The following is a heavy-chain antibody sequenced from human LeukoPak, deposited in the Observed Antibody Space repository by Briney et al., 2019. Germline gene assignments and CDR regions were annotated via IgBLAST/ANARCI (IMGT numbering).Heavy chain of an antibody. D-gene: IGHD3-22*01. CDR3: ARWGHFDTSGYFVVDY. J-gene: IGHJ4*02. Sequence: SETLSLTCSISAGSISSYYWSWIRQSPGKGLEWIGHIHYSGSTHYNPSLQSRVSISIDTSKNHFSLKLRSVTAVDTAVYYCARWGHFDTSGYFVVDYWGQGTLVTVSS. CDR1: AGSISSYY. V-gene: IGHV4-59*01. CDR2: IHYSGST.